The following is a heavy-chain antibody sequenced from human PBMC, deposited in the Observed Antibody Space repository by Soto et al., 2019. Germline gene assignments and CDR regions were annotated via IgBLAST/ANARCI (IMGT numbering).Heavy chain of an antibody. Sequence: GGSLRLSCAASGFTFSSYAMSWVRQAPGKGLEWVSAISGSGGSTYYADSVKGRFTISRDNSKNTLYLQMNSLRAEDTAVYYCARGYCSGGSCYQSPKWAFDYWGQGTLVTVSS. J-gene: IGHJ4*02. D-gene: IGHD2-15*01. CDR3: ARGYCSGGSCYQSPKWAFDY. V-gene: IGHV3-23*01. CDR1: GFTFSSYA. CDR2: ISGSGGST.